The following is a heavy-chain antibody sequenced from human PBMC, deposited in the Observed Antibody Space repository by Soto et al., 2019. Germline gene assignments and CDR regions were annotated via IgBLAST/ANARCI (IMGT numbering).Heavy chain of an antibody. D-gene: IGHD3-22*01. CDR3: ARHRYYYDSSGYSKYHFDY. CDR2: IYPGDSDT. Sequence: PGESLKISCNGSGYSFTSYWIGWVRQMPGKGLEWMGIIYPGDSDTRYSPSFQGQVTISADKSISTAYLQWSSLKASDTAMYYCARHRYYYDSSGYSKYHFDYWGQGTLVTVYS. V-gene: IGHV5-51*01. J-gene: IGHJ4*02. CDR1: GYSFTSYW.